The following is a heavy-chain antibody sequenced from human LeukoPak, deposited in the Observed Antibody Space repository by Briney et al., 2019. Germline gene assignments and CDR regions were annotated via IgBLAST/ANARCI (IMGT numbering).Heavy chain of an antibody. CDR2: ISYDGSNK. CDR1: GFTFSSYG. D-gene: IGHD2-2*01. J-gene: IGHJ6*02. CDR3: AKDRHYIVVVPAARFYGMDV. Sequence: GGSLRLSCAASGFTFSSYGMHWVRQAPGKGLEWVAVISYDGSNKYYADSVKGRFTISRDNSKNTLYLQMNSLRAEDTAVYYCAKDRHYIVVVPAARFYGMDVWGQGTTVTVS. V-gene: IGHV3-30*18.